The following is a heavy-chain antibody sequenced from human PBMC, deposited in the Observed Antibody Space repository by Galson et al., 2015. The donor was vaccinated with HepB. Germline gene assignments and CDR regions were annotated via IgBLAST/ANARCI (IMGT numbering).Heavy chain of an antibody. J-gene: IGHJ4*02. D-gene: IGHD5-24*01. CDR1: GYTFTGYY. CDR3: ARDKVEMESPMSD. Sequence: SVKVSCKASGYTFTGYYMHWVRQAPGQGLEWMGWINPNSGGTNYAQKFQGRVTMTRDTSISTAYMELSRLRSDDTAVYYCARDKVEMESPMSDWGQGTLVTVSS. CDR2: INPNSGGT. V-gene: IGHV1-2*02.